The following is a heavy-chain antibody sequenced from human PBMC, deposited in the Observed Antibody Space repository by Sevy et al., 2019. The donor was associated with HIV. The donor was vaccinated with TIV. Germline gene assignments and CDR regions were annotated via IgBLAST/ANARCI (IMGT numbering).Heavy chain of an antibody. V-gene: IGHV3-49*01. CDR1: GFTFGDYA. Sequence: GESLKISCTASGFTFGDYAMSWFRQAPGKGLEWVGFIRSKAYGGTTEYAASVKGRFTISRDGSKSIAYLQMNSLKTEDTAVYYCTRDQRANYFDYWGQGTLVTVSS. CDR2: IRSKAYGGTT. J-gene: IGHJ4*02. CDR3: TRDQRANYFDY.